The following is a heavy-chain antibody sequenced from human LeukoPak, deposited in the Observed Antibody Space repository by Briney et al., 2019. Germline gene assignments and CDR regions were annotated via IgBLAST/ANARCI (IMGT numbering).Heavy chain of an antibody. Sequence: GGSLRPSCAASGFTFSSYAMSWIRQAPGKGLEWVSAISGSGGSTYYADSVKGRFTISRDNSKNTLYLQMNSLRAEDTAVYYCAKGDYGGNPVDYWGQGTLVTVSS. CDR2: ISGSGGST. D-gene: IGHD4-23*01. CDR1: GFTFSSYA. CDR3: AKGDYGGNPVDY. V-gene: IGHV3-23*01. J-gene: IGHJ4*02.